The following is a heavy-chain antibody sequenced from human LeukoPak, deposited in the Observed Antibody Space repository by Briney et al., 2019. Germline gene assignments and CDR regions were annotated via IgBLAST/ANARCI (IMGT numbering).Heavy chain of an antibody. V-gene: IGHV3-48*02. J-gene: IGHJ4*02. D-gene: IGHD2-2*01. CDR1: EFTFSSYS. Sequence: GGSLRLSCAASEFTFSSYSMNWVRQAPGKGLEWISYISSSSSIIYYADSVKGRFTISRDNAKNSLYLQMNSLRDEDTAVYYCARRASTLSGFDYWGQGTLVTASS. CDR3: ARRASTLSGFDY. CDR2: ISSSSSII.